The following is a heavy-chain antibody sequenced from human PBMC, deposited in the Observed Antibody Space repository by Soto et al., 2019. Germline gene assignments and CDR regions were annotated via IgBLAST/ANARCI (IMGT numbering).Heavy chain of an antibody. D-gene: IGHD6-19*01. CDR3: ARDRYSSGWYDLDY. V-gene: IGHV3-33*01. Sequence: LRLSCAASGFTFSSYGMHWVRQAPGKGLEWVAVIWYDGSNKYYADSVKGRFTISRDNSKNTLYLQMNSLRAEDTAVYYCARDRYSSGWYDLDYWGQGTLVILAS. J-gene: IGHJ4*02. CDR2: IWYDGSNK. CDR1: GFTFSSYG.